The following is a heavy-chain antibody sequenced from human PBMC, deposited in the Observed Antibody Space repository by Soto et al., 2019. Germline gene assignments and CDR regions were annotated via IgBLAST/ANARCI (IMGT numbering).Heavy chain of an antibody. J-gene: IGHJ6*03. CDR3: ARRTIVVAPYYYMDV. Sequence: ASVKVSCKASGYPFISYAISWVRQAPGQGLEWMGWISGYNGDTKYAQKFQGRLTMTRDTPTSTAYMELGSLRSDDTAAYYCARRTIVVAPYYYMDVWGNGTTVTVSS. V-gene: IGHV1-18*01. CDR2: ISGYNGDT. D-gene: IGHD2-15*01. CDR1: GYPFISYA.